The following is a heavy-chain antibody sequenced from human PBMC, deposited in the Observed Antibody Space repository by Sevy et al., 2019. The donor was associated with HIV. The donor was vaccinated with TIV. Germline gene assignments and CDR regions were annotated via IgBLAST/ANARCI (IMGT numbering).Heavy chain of an antibody. D-gene: IGHD1-26*01. CDR3: TTDRNSGSYFRVGHYYYGMDV. CDR1: GFTFSNAW. V-gene: IGHV3-15*01. J-gene: IGHJ6*02. CDR2: IKSKTDGGTT. Sequence: GGSLRLSCAASGFTFSNAWMSWVRQAPGKGLEWVGRIKSKTDGGTTDYAAPVKGRFTISRDDSKNTLYLQMNSLKTEDTAVYYCTTDRNSGSYFRVGHYYYGMDVWGQGTTVTVSS.